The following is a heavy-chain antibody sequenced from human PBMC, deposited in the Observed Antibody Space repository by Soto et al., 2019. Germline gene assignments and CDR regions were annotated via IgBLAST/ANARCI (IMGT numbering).Heavy chain of an antibody. D-gene: IGHD4-17*01. J-gene: IGHJ4*02. V-gene: IGHV3-48*01. Sequence: PGGSLRLSCAASGFTFSSYSMNWVRQAPGKGLEWVSYISSSSSTIHYADSVKGRFTISRDNAKNSLYLQMNSLRAEAMSVYYCARFPLGDYFDYWGQGTLVTVSS. CDR2: ISSSSSTI. CDR1: GFTFSSYS. CDR3: ARFPLGDYFDY.